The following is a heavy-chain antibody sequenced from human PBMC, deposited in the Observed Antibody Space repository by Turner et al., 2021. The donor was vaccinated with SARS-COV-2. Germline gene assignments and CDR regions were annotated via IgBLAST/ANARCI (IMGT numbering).Heavy chain of an antibody. J-gene: IGHJ4*02. CDR2: IYSGGST. CDR3: ARDLGGLRFDY. CDR1: VFTVRSNY. D-gene: IGHD2-15*01. V-gene: IGHV3-53*01. Sequence: EVQLVESGGGLIQPWGSLSLSCAASVFTVRSNYMSWVRQAPGKGVEWVSVIYSGGSTSYADSVKGRLTNSRDNSKKTLYLQMNSLRAEDTAVYYCARDLGGLRFDYWGQGTLVTVSS.